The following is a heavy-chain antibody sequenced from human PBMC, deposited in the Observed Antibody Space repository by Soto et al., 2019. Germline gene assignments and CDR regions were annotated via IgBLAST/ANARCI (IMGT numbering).Heavy chain of an antibody. Sequence: PGGSLRLSCAASGFTFSSYSMNWVRQAPGKGLEWVSSISSSSSYIYYADSVKGRFTISRDNAKKSLYLQMNSLRAEDTAVYYCARIHDIGGYSSGYAHGMDVWGQGTPVTVSS. J-gene: IGHJ6*02. CDR1: GFTFSSYS. CDR2: ISSSSSYI. V-gene: IGHV3-21*01. D-gene: IGHD5-18*01. CDR3: ARIHDIGGYSSGYAHGMDV.